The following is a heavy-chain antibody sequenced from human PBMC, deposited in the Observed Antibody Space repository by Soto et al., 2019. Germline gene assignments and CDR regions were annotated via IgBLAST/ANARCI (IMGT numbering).Heavy chain of an antibody. CDR3: ARERPMRNYYYYGMDM. Sequence: QVQLVQSGAEVRQPGASVKVSCKASGYTFTDYYIHWVRQAPGQGLEWMGRINPKSGGANYAQKFQGRATVNRDTSISAAYMELSGLRSDDTAVYYCARERPMRNYYYYGMDMWGQGTTVTVFS. CDR2: INPKSGGA. J-gene: IGHJ6*02. CDR1: GYTFTDYY. V-gene: IGHV1-2*02.